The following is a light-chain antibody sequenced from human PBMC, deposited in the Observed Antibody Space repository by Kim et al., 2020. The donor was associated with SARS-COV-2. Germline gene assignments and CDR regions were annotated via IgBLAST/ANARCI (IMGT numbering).Light chain of an antibody. Sequence: QAGLTQPPSVSKGLRQTATLTCTGNSNNVGNEGAAWLQKHQGHPPKLVSYRNNYRPSGISERLSAYRSGNTASLTITGLQPEDEADYYCSAWDSSLNVCVFGRGTQLTVL. V-gene: IGLV10-54*01. J-gene: IGLJ3*02. CDR3: SAWDSSLNVCV. CDR2: RNN. CDR1: SNNVGNEG.